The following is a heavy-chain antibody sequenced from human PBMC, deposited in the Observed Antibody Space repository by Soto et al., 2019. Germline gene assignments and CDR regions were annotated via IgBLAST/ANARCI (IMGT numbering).Heavy chain of an antibody. CDR3: ARGAMGIAPVLVAWFDP. J-gene: IGHJ5*02. CDR1: GGTFSSYA. V-gene: IGHV1-69*06. Sequence: QVQLVQSGAEVKKPGSSVKVYCKASGGTFSSYAISWVRQAPGQGLEWMGGIIPIFGTANYAQKFQGRVTITADKSTSTAYMELSSLRSEDTAVYYCARGAMGIAPVLVAWFDPWGQGTLVTVSS. CDR2: IIPIFGTA. D-gene: IGHD6-13*01.